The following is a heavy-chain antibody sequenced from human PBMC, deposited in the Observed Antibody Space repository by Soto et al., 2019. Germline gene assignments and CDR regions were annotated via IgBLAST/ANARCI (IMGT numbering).Heavy chain of an antibody. Sequence: QVQLQQWGAGLLKPSETLSLTCAVYGRSFSGYYWSWIRQPPGKGLEWIGEINHSGSTNYNPSLKSRVTISVQTSQTQFSLHLSSVTAADTAVYYCASAYGANSGVFDYCGQGTLVTVSS. V-gene: IGHV4-34*01. D-gene: IGHD4-17*01. CDR3: ASAYGANSGVFDY. CDR1: GRSFSGYY. CDR2: INHSGST. J-gene: IGHJ4*02.